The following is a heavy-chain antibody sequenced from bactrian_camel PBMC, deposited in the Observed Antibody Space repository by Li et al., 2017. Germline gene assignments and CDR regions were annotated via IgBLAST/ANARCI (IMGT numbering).Heavy chain of an antibody. Sequence: HVQLVESGGGSVQTGGSLRLSCQASESTYSSLCMGWFRQAPGKEREGVAVIDGDGSTSYADSVKGRFAISKDNAGNTLYLQMNSLRPDEDTAMYNCAAVRDPAIAFGAVLSSASDVSPFRYWGQGTQVTVS. CDR1: ESTYSSLC. J-gene: IGHJ6*01. CDR2: IDGDGST. V-gene: IGHV3S26*01. D-gene: IGHD5*01. CDR3: AAVRDPAIAFGAVLSSASDVSPFRY.